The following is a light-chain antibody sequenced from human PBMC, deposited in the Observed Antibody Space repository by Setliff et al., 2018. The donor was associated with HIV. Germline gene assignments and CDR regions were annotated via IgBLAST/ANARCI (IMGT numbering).Light chain of an antibody. Sequence: SVLAQPPSASGTPGQRVTISCSGSSSNIGRNPVTWYQQLPGAAPRLLTYSTNQRPAGVPARFSGSKSGTSASLAISGLQSEDEADYYCAAWDDSLNGHGVFGGGTKVTV. CDR1: SSNIGRNP. V-gene: IGLV1-44*01. J-gene: IGLJ2*01. CDR3: AAWDDSLNGHGV. CDR2: STN.